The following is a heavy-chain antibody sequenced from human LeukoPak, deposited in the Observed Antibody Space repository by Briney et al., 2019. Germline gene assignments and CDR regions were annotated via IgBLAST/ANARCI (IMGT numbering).Heavy chain of an antibody. Sequence: PGESLKISCKGTGYSFTSYWIGWVRQMPGKGLEWMGIIYPGDSDTRYSPSFQGQVTISADKSISTAYLQWSSLKASDTAMYYCARRITRIGGDPYFDYWGQGTLVTVSS. J-gene: IGHJ4*02. D-gene: IGHD3-10*01. CDR1: GYSFTSYW. CDR3: ARRITRIGGDPYFDY. V-gene: IGHV5-51*01. CDR2: IYPGDSDT.